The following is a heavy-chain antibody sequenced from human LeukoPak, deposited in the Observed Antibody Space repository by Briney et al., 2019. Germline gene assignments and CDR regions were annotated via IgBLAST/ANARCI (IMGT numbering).Heavy chain of an antibody. J-gene: IGHJ5*02. V-gene: IGHV4-30-4*01. CDR2: IYYSGST. CDR1: GGSFSSGDYY. D-gene: IGHD2-15*01. CDR3: ARSEGYAFDP. Sequence: SETLSLTCTVFGGSFSSGDYYWSWLRQPPGKGLEWIGYIYYSGSTFYNPSLKSRVTISLDTSKSQFSLKLSSVSAADTAVYYCARSEGYAFDPWGQGTLATVSS.